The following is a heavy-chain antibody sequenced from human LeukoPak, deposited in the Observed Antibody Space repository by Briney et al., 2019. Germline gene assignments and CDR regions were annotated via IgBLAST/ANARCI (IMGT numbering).Heavy chain of an antibody. CDR1: GFTFGSYW. J-gene: IGHJ4*02. V-gene: IGHV3-7*01. CDR3: ARVRTNEDSYFDY. D-gene: IGHD2-8*01. CDR2: IKQDGSEK. Sequence: GSLRLSCAASGFTFGSYWMSWVRQAPGKGLEWVANIKQDGSEKYYVDSVKGRLTISRDNAKNSLYLQMNSLRAEDTAVYYCARVRTNEDSYFDYWGQGTLVTVSS.